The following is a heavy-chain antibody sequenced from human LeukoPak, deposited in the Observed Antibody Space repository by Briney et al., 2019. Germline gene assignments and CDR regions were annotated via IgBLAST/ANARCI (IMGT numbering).Heavy chain of an antibody. CDR1: GYSFNDKY. V-gene: IGHV1-2*02. CDR2: INPNSGGT. Sequence: GASVKVSCKASGYSFNDKYLHWVRQAPGQGLEWMGSINPNSGGTNYAQKFQGRVTMTTDTSMSTAYVELSRLTSDDTAVYYCVRAGGRSWFDPWGQGTLVTVSS. CDR3: VRAGGRSWFDP. J-gene: IGHJ5*02.